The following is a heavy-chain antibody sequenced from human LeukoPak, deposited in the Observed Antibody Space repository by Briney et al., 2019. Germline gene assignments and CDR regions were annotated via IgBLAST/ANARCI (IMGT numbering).Heavy chain of an antibody. Sequence: GGSLRLSCAASGFTFSSYGMHWVRQAPGKGLGWVASIKEDGSEEHYVDSVKGRFTISRDNARNSVHVQMNSLRAEDTAVYFCARIRPGNYFDYWGQGALVTVSS. D-gene: IGHD6-6*01. J-gene: IGHJ4*02. CDR2: IKEDGSEE. CDR3: ARIRPGNYFDY. V-gene: IGHV3-7*01. CDR1: GFTFSSYG.